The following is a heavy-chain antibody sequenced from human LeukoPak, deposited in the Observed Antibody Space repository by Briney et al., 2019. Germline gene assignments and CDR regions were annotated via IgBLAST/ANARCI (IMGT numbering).Heavy chain of an antibody. CDR3: ARGTYSNSWFIDS. CDR2: FNPTYDIP. CDR1: GYTFSNYC. Sequence: ASVKVSCKASGYTFSNYCMHWVRQAPGQGLEWMGIFNPTYDIPIYAQTFEGRVTMTRDMSTSTVYMELSTLRSEDTAVYYCARGTYSNSWFIDSWGQGTLVTVSS. D-gene: IGHD6-13*01. V-gene: IGHV1-46*01. J-gene: IGHJ4*02.